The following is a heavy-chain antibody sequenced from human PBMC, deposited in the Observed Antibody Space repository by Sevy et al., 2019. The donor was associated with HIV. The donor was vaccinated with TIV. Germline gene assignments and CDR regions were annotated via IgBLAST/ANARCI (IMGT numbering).Heavy chain of an antibody. J-gene: IGHJ6*02. CDR1: GGSFSGYY. Sequence: SETLSLTCTVYGGSFSGYYWSWIRQPPGKGLEWIGEINHSGSTNYNPSLKSRVTISVDTSKNQFSLKLSSVTAADTAVYYCAHLEVVAATQYYYYGMDVWGQGTTVTVSS. D-gene: IGHD2-15*01. CDR2: INHSGST. V-gene: IGHV4-34*01. CDR3: AHLEVVAATQYYYYGMDV.